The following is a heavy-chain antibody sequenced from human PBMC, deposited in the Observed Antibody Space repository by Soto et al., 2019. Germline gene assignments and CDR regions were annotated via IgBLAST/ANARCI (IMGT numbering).Heavy chain of an antibody. CDR1: GVSISDGGYS. CDR2: THVSGDT. J-gene: IGHJ4*02. Sequence: QLQLQESGSGLVKPSQTLSLNCAVSGVSISDGGYSWSWIRQPPGKGLEWIGYTHVSGDTYYNPSLTGQVTLSVDRSRNQFSLNLRSMTAADTAVYYCARSPFYGSKSHLDYWGQGTLVSVSS. D-gene: IGHD3-10*01. CDR3: ARSPFYGSKSHLDY. V-gene: IGHV4-30-2*01.